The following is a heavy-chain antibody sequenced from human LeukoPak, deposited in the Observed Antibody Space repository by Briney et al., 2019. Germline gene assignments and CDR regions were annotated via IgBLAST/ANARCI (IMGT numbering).Heavy chain of an antibody. D-gene: IGHD2-15*01. Sequence: GGSLRLSCAASGFTFSNYAMTWVRQAPGKGLEWVANIKQDGSEKYYVDSVKGRITISRDNTKNSLYLQMNSLRAEDTAVYYCARDSLNDGGSCYEGSCWGQGTLVTVSS. V-gene: IGHV3-7*01. CDR3: ARDSLNDGGSCYEGSC. CDR1: GFTFSNYA. J-gene: IGHJ4*02. CDR2: IKQDGSEK.